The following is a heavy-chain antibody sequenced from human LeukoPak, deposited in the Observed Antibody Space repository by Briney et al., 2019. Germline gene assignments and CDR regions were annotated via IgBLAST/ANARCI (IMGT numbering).Heavy chain of an antibody. CDR2: IYYSGST. V-gene: IGHV4-59*01. CDR1: GGSISSYY. CDR3: VRDSSGYRRGSFDY. J-gene: IGHJ4*02. D-gene: IGHD3-22*01. Sequence: SETLSLTCTVSGGSISSYYWSWIRQPPGKGLEWIGYIYYSGSTNYNPSLKSRVTISVDTSNNQFSLKLSSVTAADTAVYYCVRDSSGYRRGSFDYWGQGTLVTVSS.